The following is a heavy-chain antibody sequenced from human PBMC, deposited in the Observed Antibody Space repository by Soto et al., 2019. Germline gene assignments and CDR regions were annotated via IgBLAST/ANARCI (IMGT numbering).Heavy chain of an antibody. J-gene: IGHJ3*02. CDR3: ARIGYSYGSMYFAFDI. Sequence: GGSLRLSCAASGFTFSNYAMSWVRQAPGKGLEWVSSTTSSGASTYYADSVKGRFTISRDNSKNTLYLRMNSLRAEDTAVYYCARIGYSYGSMYFAFDIWGQGTMVTVSS. CDR1: GFTFSNYA. D-gene: IGHD5-18*01. V-gene: IGHV3-23*01. CDR2: TTSSGAST.